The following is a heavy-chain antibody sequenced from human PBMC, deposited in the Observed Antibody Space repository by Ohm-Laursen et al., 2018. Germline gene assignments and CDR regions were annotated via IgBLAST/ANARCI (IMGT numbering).Heavy chain of an antibody. CDR2: IYSSGST. CDR1: GGSTSSYY. Sequence: GTLSLTCTVSGGSTSSYYWTWIRQPAGKGLEWIGRIYSSGSTIYNPSLRNRVTMSVDTSKNQFSLMLTSVTAADTAVYYCARAGPYYYDSTGYGSFDYWGQGTLVTVSS. D-gene: IGHD3-22*01. CDR3: ARAGPYYYDSTGYGSFDY. V-gene: IGHV4-4*07. J-gene: IGHJ4*02.